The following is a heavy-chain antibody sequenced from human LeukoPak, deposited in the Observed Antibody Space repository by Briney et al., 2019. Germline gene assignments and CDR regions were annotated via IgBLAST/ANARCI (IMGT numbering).Heavy chain of an antibody. V-gene: IGHV1-8*01. CDR1: GYTLTIYD. Sequence: ASVKVSFKASGYTLTIYDINWVRQATGQGLEWMGWMSPNSGNTGYAQKFQGRVTMTRSTSMSTAYMELSSLRSEDTAVYYCARGPPNWGYDYRGQGTLVTVSS. D-gene: IGHD7-27*01. CDR3: ARGPPNWGYDY. J-gene: IGHJ4*02. CDR2: MSPNSGNT.